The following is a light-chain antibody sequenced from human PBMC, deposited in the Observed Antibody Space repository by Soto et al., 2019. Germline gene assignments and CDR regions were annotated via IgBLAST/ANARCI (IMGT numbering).Light chain of an antibody. Sequence: EIVLTQSPGTLSLSPGERATLSCRASQSVSNNYLAWYQQKPGQAPRLLIYGASNRATGIPDRFSGSGSGTDFTLTINRLEPEDFAVYYCQQYVSSPPTFGHGTKVDIK. CDR1: QSVSNNY. CDR3: QQYVSSPPT. CDR2: GAS. J-gene: IGKJ1*01. V-gene: IGKV3-20*01.